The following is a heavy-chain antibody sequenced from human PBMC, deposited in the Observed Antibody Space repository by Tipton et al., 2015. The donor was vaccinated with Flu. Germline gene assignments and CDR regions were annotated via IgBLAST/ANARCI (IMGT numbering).Heavy chain of an antibody. Sequence: GSLRLSCAASGFTFSSYSMNWVRQAPGKGLEWVSYISSSSSTIYYADSVKGRFTISRDNAKNSLYLQMNSLRAEDTAVYYCARDEAVAGGYYFDYWGQGTLVTVSS. CDR1: GFTFSSYS. D-gene: IGHD6-19*01. V-gene: IGHV3-48*01. CDR2: ISSSSSTI. J-gene: IGHJ4*02. CDR3: ARDEAVAGGYYFDY.